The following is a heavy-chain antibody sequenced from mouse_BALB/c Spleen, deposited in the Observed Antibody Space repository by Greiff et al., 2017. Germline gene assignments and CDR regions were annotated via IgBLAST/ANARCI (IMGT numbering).Heavy chain of an antibody. CDR1: GFTFSSYA. J-gene: IGHJ4*01. D-gene: IGHD2-14*01. V-gene: IGHV5-9-4*01. CDR3: ARAYRTELYYYAMDY. Sequence: EVKLMESGGGLVKPGGSLKLSCAASGFTFSSYAMSWVRQSPEKRLEWVAEISSGGSYTYYPDTVTGRFTISRDNAKNTLYLEMSSLRSEDTAMYYCARAYRTELYYYAMDYWGQGTSVTVSS. CDR2: ISSGGSYT.